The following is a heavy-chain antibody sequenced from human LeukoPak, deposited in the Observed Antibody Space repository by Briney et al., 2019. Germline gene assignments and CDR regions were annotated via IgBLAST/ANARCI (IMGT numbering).Heavy chain of an antibody. V-gene: IGHV1-2*02. CDR2: INPNNGDT. CDR1: GSTFTGYY. Sequence: ASVKVSCKASGSTFTGYYIHWVRQAPGQGLEWMGWINPNNGDTNCAQKFQDRVTMTRDTSISTAYMELSRLTSDDTAVYYCAREDCGGDCSLHYYHMDVWGKGTTVTASS. D-gene: IGHD2-21*02. J-gene: IGHJ6*03. CDR3: AREDCGGDCSLHYYHMDV.